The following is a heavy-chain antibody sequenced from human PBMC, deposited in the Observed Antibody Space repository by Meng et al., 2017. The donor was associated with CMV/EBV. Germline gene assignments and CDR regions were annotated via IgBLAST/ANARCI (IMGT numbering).Heavy chain of an antibody. CDR1: GGSFSGYY. CDR3: ARNQWLGPFDY. D-gene: IGHD6-19*01. V-gene: IGHV4-34*01. J-gene: IGHJ4*02. Sequence: SETLSLTCAVYGGSFSGYYWSWIRQPPGKGLEWIGEINHSGSTNYNPSLKSRVTISVDTSKNQFSLKLSSVTAADTAVYYCARNQWLGPFDYRGQGTLVTVSS. CDR2: INHSGST.